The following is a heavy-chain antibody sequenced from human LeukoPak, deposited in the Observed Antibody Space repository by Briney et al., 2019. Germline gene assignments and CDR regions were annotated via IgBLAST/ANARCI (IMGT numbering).Heavy chain of an antibody. V-gene: IGHV1-18*01. CDR2: ISAYNGNT. D-gene: IGHD6-19*01. CDR1: GYTFTSYG. Sequence: ASVEVSCKASGYTFTSYGISWVRQAPGQGLEWMGWISAYNGNTNYAQKLQGRVTMTTDTSTSTAYMELRSLRSDDTAVYYCARGPYSSGWYYYYGMDVWGQGTTVTVSS. CDR3: ARGPYSSGWYYYYGMDV. J-gene: IGHJ6*02.